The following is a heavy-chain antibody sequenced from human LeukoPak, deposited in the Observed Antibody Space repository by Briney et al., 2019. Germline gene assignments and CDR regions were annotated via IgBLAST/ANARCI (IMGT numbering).Heavy chain of an antibody. CDR1: GGSISSYY. J-gene: IGHJ4*02. CDR2: IYTSGST. V-gene: IGHV4-4*07. D-gene: IGHD2-15*01. Sequence: SETLSLPCTVSGGSISSYYWSWIRQPAGKGLEWLGRIYTSGSTNYNPSLKSRVTMSVDTSKNQFSLKLSSVTAADTAVYYCARTSYYCSGGSCYHYYFDYWGQGTLVTVSS. CDR3: ARTSYYCSGGSCYHYYFDY.